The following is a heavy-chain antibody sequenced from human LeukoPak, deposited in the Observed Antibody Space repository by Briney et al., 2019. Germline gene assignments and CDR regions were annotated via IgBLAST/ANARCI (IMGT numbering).Heavy chain of an antibody. D-gene: IGHD5-24*01. Sequence: SETLSLTCTVSGGSISSSSYYWGWIRQPPGKGLEWVGSIYYSGSTYYNPSLKSRVTISIDTSKNQFSLKLNSVTAADTAVYYCARGGEMASYYGMDVWGQGTTVTVSS. CDR2: IYYSGST. V-gene: IGHV4-39*07. J-gene: IGHJ6*02. CDR1: GGSISSSSYY. CDR3: ARGGEMASYYGMDV.